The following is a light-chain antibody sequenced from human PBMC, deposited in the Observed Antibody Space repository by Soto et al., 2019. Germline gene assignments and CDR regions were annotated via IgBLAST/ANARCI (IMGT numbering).Light chain of an antibody. CDR3: LQDYSYPRT. CDR2: ATS. V-gene: IGKV1-6*01. CDR1: QGLRND. Sequence: AIQMTQSPSSLSASVGDRVTITCRARQGLRNDLGWYQQRPGKAPKLLNYATSNLQTGVPSRFSGSGSGTDFTLTISSLQPEDFATYYCLQDYSYPRTFGQGTKVEIK. J-gene: IGKJ1*01.